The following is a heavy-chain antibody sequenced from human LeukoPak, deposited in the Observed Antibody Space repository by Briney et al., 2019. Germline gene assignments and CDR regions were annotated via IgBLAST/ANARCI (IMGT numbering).Heavy chain of an antibody. CDR2: IRSKAYGGTT. CDR3: TSNHDSSGYTPDH. CDR1: GFTFGDYA. V-gene: IGHV3-49*03. Sequence: PGGSLRLSCTASGFTFGDYAMTWFRQAPGKGLEWVAFIRSKAYGGTTEYAASVKGRFTISRDDSKSIAYLQMNSLKTEDTAVYYCTSNHDSSGYTPDHWGQGTLVTVSS. J-gene: IGHJ4*02. D-gene: IGHD3-22*01.